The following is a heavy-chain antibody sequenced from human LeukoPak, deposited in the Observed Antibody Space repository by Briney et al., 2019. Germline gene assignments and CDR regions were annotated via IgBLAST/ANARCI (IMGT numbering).Heavy chain of an antibody. J-gene: IGHJ4*02. CDR1: GYSISSGYY. CDR2: IYHSGST. D-gene: IGHD3-10*01. V-gene: IGHV4-38-2*02. Sequence: SESLSLTCTVSGYSISSGYYWGWIRQPPGKGLEWIGSIYHSGSTYYNPSLKSRVTISVDTSKNQFSLKLSSVTAADTAVYYCARTRYYYNSRSYGAPYYFDYWGQGTLVTVSS. CDR3: ARTRYYYNSRSYGAPYYFDY.